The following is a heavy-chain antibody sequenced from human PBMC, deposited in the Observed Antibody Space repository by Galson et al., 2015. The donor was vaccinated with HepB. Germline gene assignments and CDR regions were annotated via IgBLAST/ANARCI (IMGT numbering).Heavy chain of an antibody. D-gene: IGHD2-8*01. V-gene: IGHV4-61*02. Sequence: TLSLTCTVSGGSISSGSYYWSWIRQPAGKGLEWIGRIYTSGSTNYNPSLKSRVTMSVDTSKNQFSLKLSSVTAADTAVYYCARVVGRVIRGYCTNGVCYGGYMDVWGKGTTVTVSS. CDR2: IYTSGST. J-gene: IGHJ6*03. CDR3: ARVVGRVIRGYCTNGVCYGGYMDV. CDR1: GGSISSGSYY.